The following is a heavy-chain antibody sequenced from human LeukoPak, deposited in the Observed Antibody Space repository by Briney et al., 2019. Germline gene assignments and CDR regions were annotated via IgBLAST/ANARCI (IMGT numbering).Heavy chain of an antibody. CDR3: ATQSLYSSGWKSFDY. Sequence: ASVKVSCKVSGYTLTELSMHWVRQAPGKGLEGMGGFDPEDGETIYAQKFQGRVTMTEDTSTDTAYMELSSLRSEDTAVYYCATQSLYSSGWKSFDYWGQGTLVTVSS. CDR1: GYTLTELS. V-gene: IGHV1-24*01. J-gene: IGHJ4*02. D-gene: IGHD6-19*01. CDR2: FDPEDGET.